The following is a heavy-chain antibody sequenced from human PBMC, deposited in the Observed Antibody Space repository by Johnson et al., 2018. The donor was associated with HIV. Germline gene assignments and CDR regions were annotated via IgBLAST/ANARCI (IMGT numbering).Heavy chain of an antibody. CDR1: EFTLSSYA. CDR3: AKLQWTREDAFDI. J-gene: IGHJ3*02. Sequence: VQLVESGGGLVQPGGSLRLSCAASEFTLSSYAMSWVRQAPGKGLEWVSAISGSSCSTSYSDSVQGRFTISRDNSKNALFLQMNSLRAEATAVFYCAKLQWTREDAFDIWGQGTMVTVSS. V-gene: IGHV3-23*04. CDR2: ISGSSCST. D-gene: IGHD6-19*01.